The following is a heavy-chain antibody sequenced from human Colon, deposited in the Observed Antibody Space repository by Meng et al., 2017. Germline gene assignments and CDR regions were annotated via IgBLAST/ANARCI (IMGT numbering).Heavy chain of an antibody. D-gene: IGHD4-17*01. CDR1: GGSSSSGDYY. CDR2: IYYSGGT. CDR3: ARDRKHYGERGWFDP. J-gene: IGHJ5*02. V-gene: IGHV4-30-4*01. Sequence: QGQVQVSGPGLVPPSHTLSLPFTCSGGSSSSGDYYLSWSRQPPGKGLGWIGYIYYSGGTYSNASLKSLVTISIDRSKNQFSLKLSFVTAADTAVYYCARDRKHYGERGWFDPWGQGTLVTVSS.